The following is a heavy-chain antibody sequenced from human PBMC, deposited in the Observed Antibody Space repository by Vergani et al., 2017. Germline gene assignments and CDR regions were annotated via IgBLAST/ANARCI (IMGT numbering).Heavy chain of an antibody. Sequence: EVQLLESGGGLVQPGGSLRLSCAASGFTFSSYAMSWVRQAPGKGLEWVSAIRGSGGSTYYADSVKGRFTISRDNSKNTLYLQMNSLKAEDTAVYYCANKVHSSVLYWGQGTLVTVSS. CDR1: GFTFSSYA. CDR3: ANKVHSSVLY. CDR2: IRGSGGST. D-gene: IGHD6-19*01. V-gene: IGHV3-23*01. J-gene: IGHJ4*02.